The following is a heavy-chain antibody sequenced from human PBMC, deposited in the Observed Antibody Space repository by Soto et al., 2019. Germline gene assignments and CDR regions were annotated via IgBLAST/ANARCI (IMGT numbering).Heavy chain of an antibody. CDR3: VRDLNGDFYY. J-gene: IGHJ4*02. Sequence: QVQLVQSGAEVRQPGASVKVSCKASGYSFTTYGMSWVRQAPGQGLEYMGWINGYEHGAKYVQRFQGRFSVTTDTSTNTVYMDLRSLTSDDTVVYYCVRDLNGDFYYWGQGTVVIVSP. CDR2: INGYEHGA. CDR1: GYSFTTYG. V-gene: IGHV1-18*01. D-gene: IGHD3-10*01.